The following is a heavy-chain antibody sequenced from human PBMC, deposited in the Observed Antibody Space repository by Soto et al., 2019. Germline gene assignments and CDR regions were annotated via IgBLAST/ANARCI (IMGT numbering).Heavy chain of an antibody. V-gene: IGHV1-2*02. CDR1: EYSFGDYY. CDR2: INLNDGGT. CDR3: VRDAPSQQSIFDL. Sequence: ASVKVSCKTSEYSFGDYYLHWVRQAPEQGLEWMGWINLNDGGTNSPRKFQGRLTMTRDKSITTVYMELSRLRSDDTAVYFCVRDAPSQQSIFDLWGPGTPVPVYS. D-gene: IGHD3-3*01. J-gene: IGHJ4*02.